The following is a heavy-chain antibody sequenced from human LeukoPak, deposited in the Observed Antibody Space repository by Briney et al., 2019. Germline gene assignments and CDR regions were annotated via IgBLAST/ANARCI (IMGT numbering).Heavy chain of an antibody. CDR3: ARIAVSRNAFDI. Sequence: PSETLSLTCAVYGGSFSGYYWSWIRQFPGKGLEWIGEINHSGITNYNPSLKSRVTISVDTSKNQFSLKLSSVTAADTAVYYCARIAVSRNAFDIWGQGTMVTVSS. J-gene: IGHJ3*02. CDR2: INHSGIT. CDR1: GGSFSGYY. V-gene: IGHV4-34*01. D-gene: IGHD6-19*01.